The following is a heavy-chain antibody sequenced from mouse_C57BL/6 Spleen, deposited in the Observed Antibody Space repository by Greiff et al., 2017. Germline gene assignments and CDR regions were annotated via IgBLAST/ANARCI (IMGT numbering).Heavy chain of an antibody. Sequence: QVQLQQSGAELVKPGASVKISCKASGYAFSSYWMNWVKQRPGKGLEWIGQIYPGDGDTNYNGKFKGKATLTADKSSSTAYMQLSSLTSEDSAVYCCARCHYYGSSYWYFDVWGTGTTGTVSS. CDR2: IYPGDGDT. D-gene: IGHD1-1*01. CDR3: ARCHYYGSSYWYFDV. CDR1: GYAFSSYW. J-gene: IGHJ1*03. V-gene: IGHV1-80*01.